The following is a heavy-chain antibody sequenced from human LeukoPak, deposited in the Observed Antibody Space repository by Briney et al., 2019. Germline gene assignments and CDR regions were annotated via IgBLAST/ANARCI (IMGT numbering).Heavy chain of an antibody. V-gene: IGHV4-39*01. J-gene: IGHJ5*02. CDR2: IYYSGST. CDR3: ARQRVAAAANWFDP. Sequence: SETLSLTCTVSGGSISSYYWGWIRQPPGKGLEWIGSIYYSGSTYYNPSLKSRVTISVDTSKNQFSLKLSSVTAADKAVYYCARQRVAAAANWFDPWGQGTLVTVSS. CDR1: GGSISSYY. D-gene: IGHD6-13*01.